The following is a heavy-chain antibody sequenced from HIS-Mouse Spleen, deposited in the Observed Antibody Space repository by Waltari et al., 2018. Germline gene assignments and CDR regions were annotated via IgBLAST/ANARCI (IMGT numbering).Heavy chain of an antibody. Sequence: QVQLVQSGAEVKKPGASVKVSCKVSGYTLTELSMHWVRQAPGKGLEWMGGFEPEDGETIYAQKFQGRVTMTEETSTDTAYMELSSLRSEDTAVYYCATDLITGTTRGFDYWGQGTLVTVSS. D-gene: IGHD1-7*01. J-gene: IGHJ4*02. CDR1: GYTLTELS. CDR2: FEPEDGET. CDR3: ATDLITGTTRGFDY. V-gene: IGHV1-24*01.